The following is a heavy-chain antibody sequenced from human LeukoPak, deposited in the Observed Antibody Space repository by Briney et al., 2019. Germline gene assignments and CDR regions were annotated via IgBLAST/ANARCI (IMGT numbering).Heavy chain of an antibody. CDR2: INSDGSST. CDR1: GFTVSSNY. D-gene: IGHD2-15*01. CDR3: ARVVVTAPWSYYYYGMDV. V-gene: IGHV3-74*01. J-gene: IGHJ6*02. Sequence: GGSLRLSCAGSGFTVSSNYMTWVRQAPGKGLVWVSRINSDGSSTNYADSVKGRFTISRDNAKNTLYLQMNSLRAEDTAVYYCARVVVTAPWSYYYYGMDVWGQGTTVTVSS.